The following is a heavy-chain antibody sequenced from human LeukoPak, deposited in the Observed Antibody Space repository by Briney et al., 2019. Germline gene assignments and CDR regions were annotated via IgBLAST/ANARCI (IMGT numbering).Heavy chain of an antibody. Sequence: GGSLRLSCAVSGLSFSNYWMHWVRQAPGRGLVWVARTNLHGTTVDYADSVKGRFTISRDNAKNTLFLQMNSLRAEDTAVYYCASGYTYVRLGDHWGQGTLVTVSS. V-gene: IGHV3-74*01. CDR2: TNLHGTTV. CDR3: ASGYTYVRLGDH. J-gene: IGHJ4*02. CDR1: GLSFSNYW. D-gene: IGHD5-18*01.